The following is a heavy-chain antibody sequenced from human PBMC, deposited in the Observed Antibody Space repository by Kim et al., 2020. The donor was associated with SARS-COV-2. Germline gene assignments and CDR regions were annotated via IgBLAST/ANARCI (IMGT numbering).Heavy chain of an antibody. D-gene: IGHD6-13*01. Sequence: SETLSLTCAVYGGSFSGYYWSWIRQPPGKGLEWIGEINHSGSTNYNPSLKSRVTISVDTSKNQFSLKLSSVTAADTAVYYCARGGQGSSSWYWETRPKCNWFDPWGQGTLVTVSS. CDR3: ARGGQGSSSWYWETRPKCNWFDP. J-gene: IGHJ5*02. V-gene: IGHV4-34*01. CDR1: GGSFSGYY. CDR2: INHSGST.